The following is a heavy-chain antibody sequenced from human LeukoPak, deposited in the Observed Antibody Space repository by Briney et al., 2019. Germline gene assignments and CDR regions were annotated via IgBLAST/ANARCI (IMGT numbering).Heavy chain of an antibody. CDR2: IYWDDDK. J-gene: IGHJ4*02. Sequence: SGPTLVKPTQTLTLTCTFSGFSLSTSAVGGGWIRQPPGEALEWLAVIYWDDDKRYSPSLKSRLTIIKDPSKNQVVLTMTNMDPVDTATYYCAHSCGGGNSAYFDHWGQGTLVTVSS. CDR3: AHSCGGGNSAYFDH. CDR1: GFSLSTSAVG. D-gene: IGHD4-23*01. V-gene: IGHV2-5*02.